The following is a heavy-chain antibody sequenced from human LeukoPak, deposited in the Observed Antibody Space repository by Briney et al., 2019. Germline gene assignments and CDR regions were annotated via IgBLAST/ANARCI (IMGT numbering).Heavy chain of an antibody. V-gene: IGHV3-30*04. CDR3: VRVVMGQIDYNYYYGLDV. CDR1: GFRFSNYV. CDR2: ISYDGSRK. D-gene: IGHD3-16*01. J-gene: IGHJ6*02. Sequence: GGSLRLSCGASGFRFSNYVIHWVRQAPGKGLEWVAVISYDGSRKHYADSVEGRFIISRDNSQNTVHLQINSLRGEDTAVYYCVRVVMGQIDYNYYYGLDVWGQGTTVTVSS.